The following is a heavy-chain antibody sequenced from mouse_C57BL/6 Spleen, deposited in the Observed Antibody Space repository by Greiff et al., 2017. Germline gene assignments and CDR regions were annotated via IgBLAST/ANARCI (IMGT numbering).Heavy chain of an antibody. CDR3: ARSSNYLNFDY. D-gene: IGHD2-5*01. V-gene: IGHV1-82*01. J-gene: IGHJ2*01. CDR2: IYPGDGDT. Sequence: VQLQQSGPELVKPGASVKISCKASGYAFSSSWMNWVKQRPGKGLEWIGRIYPGDGDTNYNGKFKGKATLTADKSSSTAYMQLSSLTSEDSAVYFCARSSNYLNFDYWGQGTTLTVSS. CDR1: GYAFSSSW.